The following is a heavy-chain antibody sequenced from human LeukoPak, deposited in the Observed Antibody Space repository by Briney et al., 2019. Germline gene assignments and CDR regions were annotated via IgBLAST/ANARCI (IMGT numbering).Heavy chain of an antibody. J-gene: IGHJ4*02. V-gene: IGHV3-66*02. CDR2: IYSGGST. CDR3: ARDLYGGKGDY. CDR1: GFTFSSYE. Sequence: GGSLRLSCAASGFTFSSYEMNWVRQAPGKGLEWVSVIYSGGSTYYADSVKGRFTISRDNSKNTLYLQMNSLRAEDTAVYYCARDLYGGKGDYWGQGTLVTVSS. D-gene: IGHD4-23*01.